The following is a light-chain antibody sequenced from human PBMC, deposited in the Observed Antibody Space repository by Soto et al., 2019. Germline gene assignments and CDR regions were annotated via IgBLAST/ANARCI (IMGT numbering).Light chain of an antibody. CDR2: EVS. V-gene: IGLV2-8*01. CDR1: SSDVGGYNY. Sequence: QSALTQPPSASGSPGQSVTISCTGTSSDVGGYNYVSWYQQHPGKAPKLMIYEVSKRPSGVPDRFSGSKSGNTASLTVSGLQAGDEADYYCNSYAGSNNFRVFGGGTKVTVL. J-gene: IGLJ3*02. CDR3: NSYAGSNNFRV.